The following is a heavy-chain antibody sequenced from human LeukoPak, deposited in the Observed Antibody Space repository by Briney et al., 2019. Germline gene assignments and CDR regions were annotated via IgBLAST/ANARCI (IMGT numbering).Heavy chain of an antibody. Sequence: PGGPLRLSFAASDFTVSTNYMSWVRQAPGKGLEWVEVISYDGSNKYYADSVKGRFTISRDNSKNTLYLQMNSLRAEDTAVYYCAREVDSSGYHLDYWGQGTLVTVSS. CDR1: DFTVSTNY. CDR3: AREVDSSGYHLDY. CDR2: ISYDGSNK. V-gene: IGHV3-30-3*01. J-gene: IGHJ4*02. D-gene: IGHD3-22*01.